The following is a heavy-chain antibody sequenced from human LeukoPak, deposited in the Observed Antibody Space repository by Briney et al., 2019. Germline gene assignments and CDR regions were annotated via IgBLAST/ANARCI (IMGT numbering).Heavy chain of an antibody. D-gene: IGHD2-2*01. Sequence: GGSLRLSCTAYGFTFSSSYMHWVRQDKGKGLEWVSAMSTGGDPYYLGSVKGRFTISRENAKNSFYLQMNSLSAGDTAVYYCAGQARPGSAEGAFDIWGQGTMVTVSS. CDR1: GFTFSSSY. CDR2: MSTGGDP. J-gene: IGHJ3*02. CDR3: AGQARPGSAEGAFDI. V-gene: IGHV3-13*05.